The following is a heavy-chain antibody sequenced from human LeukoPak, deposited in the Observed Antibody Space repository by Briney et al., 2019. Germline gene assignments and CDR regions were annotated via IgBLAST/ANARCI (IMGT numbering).Heavy chain of an antibody. CDR3: ARNSITMVRGVIKEVDY. Sequence: GGSLRLSCAASGFTFSSYGMHWVRQAPGKGLEWVAFIRYDGSNKYYADSVKGRFTISKDNSKNTLYLQMNSLRAEDTAVYYCARNSITMVRGVIKEVDYWGQGTLVTVSS. D-gene: IGHD3-10*01. CDR2: IRYDGSNK. J-gene: IGHJ4*02. V-gene: IGHV3-30*02. CDR1: GFTFSSYG.